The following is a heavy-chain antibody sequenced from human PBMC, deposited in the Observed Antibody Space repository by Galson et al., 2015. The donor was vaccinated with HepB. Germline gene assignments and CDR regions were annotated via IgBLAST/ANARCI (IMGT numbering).Heavy chain of an antibody. D-gene: IGHD3-22*01. Sequence: SLRLSCAVSGFTSSCYAMHWVRQGPGTGLAGAAVIPFDGRNTYYADSVKGRFSISRDNSRNTLYLQMDSLRIEDTTVYYCTREYSTMIRRTDPFDYWGQGILVTVSS. CDR1: GFTSSCYA. CDR3: TREYSTMIRRTDPFDY. CDR2: IPFDGRNT. J-gene: IGHJ4*02. V-gene: IGHV3-30*04.